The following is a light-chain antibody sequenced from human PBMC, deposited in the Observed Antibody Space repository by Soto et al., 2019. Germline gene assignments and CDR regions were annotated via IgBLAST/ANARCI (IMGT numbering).Light chain of an antibody. V-gene: IGKV3-15*01. Sequence: EIVMTQSPATLSVSPGESATLSCRASESASNNLAWYQQKPGQAPRLLIYAASTRATGLPARFSGSGSGTEFTLTISSLQSEDFGVYYCQQYNYWPPFTFGQGTKLEIK. J-gene: IGKJ2*01. CDR2: AAS. CDR3: QQYNYWPPFT. CDR1: ESASNN.